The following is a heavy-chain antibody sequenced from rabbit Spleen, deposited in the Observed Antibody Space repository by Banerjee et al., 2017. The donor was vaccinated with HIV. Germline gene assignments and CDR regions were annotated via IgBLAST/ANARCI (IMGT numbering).Heavy chain of an antibody. Sequence: QSLEESGGDLVKPGASLTLTCIASGVSFSGNYYMCWVRQAPGKGLEWIACMDTGSSGFTYFASWAKGRFTTSKTSSTTVTLQMTTLTAASTATYFCARATSSSFSSCGMNLWGPGTLVTVS. J-gene: IGHJ6*01. CDR2: MDTGSSGFT. V-gene: IGHV1S40*01. D-gene: IGHD1-1*01. CDR3: ARATSSSFSSCGMNL. CDR1: GVSFSGNYY.